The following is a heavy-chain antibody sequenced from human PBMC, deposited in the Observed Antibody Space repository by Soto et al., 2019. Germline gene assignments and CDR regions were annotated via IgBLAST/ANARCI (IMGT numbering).Heavy chain of an antibody. D-gene: IGHD6-19*01. V-gene: IGHV2-5*02. Sequence: SGPTLVNPTQTLTLTCTFSGFSLSSTSVAVGWIRQPPGKALEWLALNYWDDDKRYSPFLKSRLTITKDTSKNQVVLTMTNMDPVDTATYYCAHSVVAGLGYYLDYWGQGTLVTVSS. CDR1: GFSLSSTSVA. CDR2: NYWDDDK. J-gene: IGHJ4*02. CDR3: AHSVVAGLGYYLDY.